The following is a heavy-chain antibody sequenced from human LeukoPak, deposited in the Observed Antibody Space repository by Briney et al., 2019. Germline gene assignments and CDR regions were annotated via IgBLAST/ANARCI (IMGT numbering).Heavy chain of an antibody. J-gene: IGHJ5*02. D-gene: IGHD4-17*01. CDR2: MLHSGKT. CDR1: GGSISTNLYY. CDR3: ADDNGDHNWFDP. Sequence: SETLSLTCTVSGGSISTNLYYWGWIRQPPGKGLEWIGSMLHSGKTYYNPSLKSRVTISVDTFKNQFSLDLSYVTAADAAVYCSADDNGDHNWFDPWGQGTLVTVSS. V-gene: IGHV4-39*07.